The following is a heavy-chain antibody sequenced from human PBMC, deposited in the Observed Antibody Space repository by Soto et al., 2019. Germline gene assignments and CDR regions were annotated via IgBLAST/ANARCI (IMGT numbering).Heavy chain of an antibody. D-gene: IGHD3-10*01. J-gene: IGHJ4*02. V-gene: IGHV4-39*01. CDR2: LFYGGTT. CDR1: GGSISGYY. CDR3: ARHRGPAPVY. Sequence: SETLSLTCTVSGGSISGYYWTWIRQPPGKGLEWVGSLFYGGTTDYNPSLKSRLTMSLDTSKNHFSLKLRSVTAADTAVYYCARHRGPAPVYWGQGTLVTVS.